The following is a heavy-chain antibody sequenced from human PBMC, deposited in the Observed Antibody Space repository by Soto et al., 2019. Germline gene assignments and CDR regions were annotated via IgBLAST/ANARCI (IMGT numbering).Heavy chain of an antibody. D-gene: IGHD1-1*01. CDR1: GFTFSGYY. CDR2: ISYDGSTE. CDR3: TKDDRYNDSTYYHYFGMDV. V-gene: IGHV3-30*18. Sequence: PGGSLRLSCAASGFTFSGYYMHWVRQAPGKGLDWVAVISYDGSTEYYADSVKGRFTISRDNSANRLFLQMNSLRPEDTAVYYCTKDDRYNDSTYYHYFGMDVWGQGTTVTVSS. J-gene: IGHJ6*02.